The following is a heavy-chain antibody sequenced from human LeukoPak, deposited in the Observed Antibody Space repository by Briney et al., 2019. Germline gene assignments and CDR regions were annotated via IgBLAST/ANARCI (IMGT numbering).Heavy chain of an antibody. D-gene: IGHD3-10*01. CDR3: PPLSYGDY. J-gene: IGHJ4*02. V-gene: IGHV3-30-3*01. CDR2: ISYDGSNK. Sequence: GGSLRLSCAASGFTFKNYAMSWVRQAPGKGLEWVAVISYDGSNKYYADSVKGRFTISRDNSKNTLYLQMNSLRAEDTAVYYCPPLSYGDYWGQGTLVTVSS. CDR1: GFTFKNYA.